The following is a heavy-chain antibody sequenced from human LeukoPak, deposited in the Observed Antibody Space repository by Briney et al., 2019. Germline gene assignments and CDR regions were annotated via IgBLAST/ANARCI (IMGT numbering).Heavy chain of an antibody. D-gene: IGHD3-22*01. CDR3: ARGFDYYDSSGYNSDAFDI. CDR2: INPNSGGS. CDR1: GYTFTGYY. V-gene: IGHV1-2*02. J-gene: IGHJ3*02. Sequence: ASVKVSCKASGYTFTGYYIHWVRQAPGQGLEWMGWINPNSGGSKYAQKFQGRGTMTRDTSISTAYMELSRLRYDDTAVYYCARGFDYYDSSGYNSDAFDIWGQGTMVTVSS.